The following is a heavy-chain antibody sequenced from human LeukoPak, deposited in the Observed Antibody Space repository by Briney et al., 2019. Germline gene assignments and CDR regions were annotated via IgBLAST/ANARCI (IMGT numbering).Heavy chain of an antibody. V-gene: IGHV4-34*01. CDR3: ARGPTIRFLEWLGYYYMDV. J-gene: IGHJ6*03. D-gene: IGHD3-3*01. CDR2: INHSGST. CDR1: GESFSDHY. Sequence: SETLSLTCTVYGESFSDHYWTWIRQPPGKGLEWMGEINHSGSTNYNPSLKSRVTISVDTSKNQFSLNVTSVIAADTAVYYCARGPTIRFLEWLGYYYMDVWGKGTTVTVSS.